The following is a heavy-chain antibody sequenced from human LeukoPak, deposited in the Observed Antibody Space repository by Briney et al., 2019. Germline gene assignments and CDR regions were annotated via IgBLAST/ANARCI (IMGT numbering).Heavy chain of an antibody. CDR3: TTLHYFCVNF. CDR2: ISSDGHFV. CDR1: GLNLSIQY. J-gene: IGHJ6*03. Sequence: PGGSLRLSCLTSGLNLSIQYMTWVRQGPGKGLEWLAYISSDGHFVKYADSVKGRFIISRDNTKSSLYLQMDSLRVEDTAIYYCTTLHYFCVNFWGKGTTVTVSS. V-gene: IGHV3-11*04.